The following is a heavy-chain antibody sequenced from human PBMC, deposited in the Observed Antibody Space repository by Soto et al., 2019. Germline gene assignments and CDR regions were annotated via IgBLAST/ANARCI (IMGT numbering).Heavy chain of an antibody. CDR2: IYYSGST. CDR3: ARQYCSGGSCYEKDY. D-gene: IGHD2-15*01. J-gene: IGHJ4*02. Sequence: QVQLQESGPGLVKPSQTLSLTCTVSGGSISSGDYYWSWIRQPPGKGLEWIGYIYYSGSTYYNPSLKCRVTISVDTSKNQFSLKLSSVTAADTAVYYCARQYCSGGSCYEKDYWGQGTLVTVSS. CDR1: GGSISSGDYY. V-gene: IGHV4-30-4*01.